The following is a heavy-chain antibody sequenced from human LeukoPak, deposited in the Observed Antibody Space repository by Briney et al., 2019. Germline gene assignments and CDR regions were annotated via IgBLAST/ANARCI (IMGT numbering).Heavy chain of an antibody. J-gene: IGHJ4*02. Sequence: GGSLRLSCAASGSTFSSYGMHWVRQAPGKGLEWVAVIWYDGSNKYYADSVKGRFTISRDNSKNTLYLQMNSLRAEDTAVYYCARNMYYYDSSGYGTFDYWGQGTLVTVSS. D-gene: IGHD3-22*01. V-gene: IGHV3-33*01. CDR2: IWYDGSNK. CDR1: GSTFSSYG. CDR3: ARNMYYYDSSGYGTFDY.